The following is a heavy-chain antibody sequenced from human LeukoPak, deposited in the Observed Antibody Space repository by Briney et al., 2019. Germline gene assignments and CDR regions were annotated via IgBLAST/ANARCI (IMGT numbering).Heavy chain of an antibody. CDR1: GFTFSSYS. V-gene: IGHV3-48*01. J-gene: IGHJ4*02. D-gene: IGHD3-22*01. Sequence: PGGSLRLSCAASGFTFSSYSTNWVRQAPGKGLEWVSYISSSSSTIYYADSVKGRFTISRDNAKNSLYLQMNSLRAEDTAVYYCARAIPNYYDSSGYEGYWGQGTLVTVSS. CDR3: ARAIPNYYDSSGYEGY. CDR2: ISSSSSTI.